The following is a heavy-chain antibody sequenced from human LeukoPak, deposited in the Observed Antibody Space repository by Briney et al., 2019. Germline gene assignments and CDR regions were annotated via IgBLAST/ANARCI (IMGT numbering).Heavy chain of an antibody. CDR3: ARGLSSGWAFDY. CDR2: ISSSGSTI. Sequence: GGSLRLSCAASGFTFSSYEMNWVRQAPGKGLEWVSYISSSGSTIYYADSVKGRFTISRDNAKNSLYLQMNSLGAEDTAVYYCARGLSSGWAFDYWGQGTLVTVSS. V-gene: IGHV3-48*03. D-gene: IGHD6-19*01. J-gene: IGHJ4*02. CDR1: GFTFSSYE.